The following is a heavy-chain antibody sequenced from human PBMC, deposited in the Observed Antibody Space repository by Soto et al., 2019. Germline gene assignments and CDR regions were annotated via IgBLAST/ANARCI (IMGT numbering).Heavy chain of an antibody. D-gene: IGHD2-21*01. Sequence: EVQLLESGGGLVQPGGSLRLSCAASGFTFSSYAMSWVRQAPGKGLEWVSAISGSGGSTYYADSVKGRFTISRDNSKNTLYLQMNSLRAEDTAVYYCAKVPWDAYCGGDCYSLSAFDIWGQGTMVTVSS. V-gene: IGHV3-23*01. CDR1: GFTFSSYA. CDR3: AKVPWDAYCGGDCYSLSAFDI. CDR2: ISGSGGST. J-gene: IGHJ3*02.